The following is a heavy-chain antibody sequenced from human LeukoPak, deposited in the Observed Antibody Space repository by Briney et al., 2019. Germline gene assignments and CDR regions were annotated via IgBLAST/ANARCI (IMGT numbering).Heavy chain of an antibody. CDR1: GYTFTGYY. CDR2: INPNSGGT. D-gene: IGHD3-22*01. V-gene: IGHV1-2*06. Sequence: ASVKVSCKASGYTFTGYYMHWVRQAPGQGLEWMGRINPNSGGTNYAQKFQGRVTMTRDTSISTAYMELSRLRSDDMAVYYCARVGNYYDSSGNPYYYGMDVWGQGTTVTVSS. CDR3: ARVGNYYDSSGNPYYYGMDV. J-gene: IGHJ6*02.